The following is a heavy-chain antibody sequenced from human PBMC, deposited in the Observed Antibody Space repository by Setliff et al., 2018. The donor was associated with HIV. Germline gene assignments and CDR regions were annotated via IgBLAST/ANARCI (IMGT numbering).Heavy chain of an antibody. CDR1: TFTFDSFS. J-gene: IGHJ5*02. Sequence: GGSLRLSCATSTFTFDSFSMTWVRQAPGKGLEWVANINQDGSEKNYLDSVKGRFAISQAFAKRSVYLQMDNLRAEDTATYYCARGLWLGTFDLWGQGTLGTVSS. D-gene: IGHD6-19*01. CDR3: ARGLWLGTFDL. V-gene: IGHV3-7*03. CDR2: INQDGSEK.